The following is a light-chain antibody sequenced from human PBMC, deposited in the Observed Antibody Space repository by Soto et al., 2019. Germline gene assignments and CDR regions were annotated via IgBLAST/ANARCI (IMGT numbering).Light chain of an antibody. V-gene: IGKV1-39*01. CDR2: AAS. J-gene: IGKJ2*01. CDR3: QQSYNNPT. CDR1: QNIRSY. Sequence: DIQMTQSPSSLSASVRDRVTITCRASQNIRSYLNWYQLRPGKAPNLLIYAASRLQRGVPSRFSGSGSGTDFTLTISSLQPEDFATYYCQQSYNNPTFGQGTKVDI.